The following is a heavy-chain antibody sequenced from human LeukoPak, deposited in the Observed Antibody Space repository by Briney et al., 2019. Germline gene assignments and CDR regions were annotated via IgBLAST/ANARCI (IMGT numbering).Heavy chain of an antibody. CDR1: GDTISTSFYY. J-gene: IGHJ4*02. CDR3: ARDFLQGVRGNTGGSFDY. Sequence: SETLSLTCTVSGDTISTSFYYWDWIRQPPGKGLEWIGGIFHSGTTYYNPSLKSRVTMSVDTSKSQFSLKLSSVTAADTAVYFCARDFLQGVRGNTGGSFDYWGQGTLVTVSS. D-gene: IGHD3-10*01. V-gene: IGHV4-39*07. CDR2: IFHSGTT.